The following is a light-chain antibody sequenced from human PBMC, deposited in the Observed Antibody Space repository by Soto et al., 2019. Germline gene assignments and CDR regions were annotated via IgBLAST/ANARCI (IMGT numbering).Light chain of an antibody. V-gene: IGKV1-39*01. Sequence: DIQMTQSPSSLSASVGDRVTITCRASQSISSYLNWYQQKPGKAPKLLIYAASSLQSGVPSRFSGSGSGTDFTLTISSLQPKDFATYYCQQSYSTPGTFGQGTKVEIK. CDR2: AAS. J-gene: IGKJ1*01. CDR3: QQSYSTPGT. CDR1: QSISSY.